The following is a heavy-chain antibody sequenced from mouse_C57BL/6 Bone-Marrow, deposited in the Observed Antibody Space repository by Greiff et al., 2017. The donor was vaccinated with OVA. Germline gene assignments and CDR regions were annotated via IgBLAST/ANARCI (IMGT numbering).Heavy chain of an antibody. D-gene: IGHD3-2*01. J-gene: IGHJ2*01. V-gene: IGHV1-26*01. CDR2: INPNNGGT. Sequence: EVQLQQSGPELVKPGASVKISCKASGYTFTYYYMNWVKQSHGKSLEWIGDINPNNGGTSYNQKFKGKTTLTVDKSSSTAYMELRSLTSEDSAVYDCARDSLYYFDYWGQGTTLTVSS. CDR3: ARDSLYYFDY. CDR1: GYTFTYYY.